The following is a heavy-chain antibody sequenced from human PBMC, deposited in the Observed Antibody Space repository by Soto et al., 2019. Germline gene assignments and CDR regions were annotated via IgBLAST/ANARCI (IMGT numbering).Heavy chain of an antibody. V-gene: IGHV6-1*01. CDR2: SYYRSKWYN. Sequence: QSQTLSLTCAITGDSVSSNSAAWNWIRQSPSRGLERLGRSYYRSKWYNDYAVSVKSRITINPDTSNNHFSLQLNSVTPEDTAVYYCARGDTVKARDDAFDIWGQGTMVTVSS. CDR1: GDSVSSNSAA. J-gene: IGHJ3*02. CDR3: ARGDTVKARDDAFDI.